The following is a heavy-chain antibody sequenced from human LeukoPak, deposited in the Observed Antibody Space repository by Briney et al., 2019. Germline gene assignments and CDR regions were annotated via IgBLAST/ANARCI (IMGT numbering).Heavy chain of an antibody. J-gene: IGHJ6*03. CDR2: INHSGST. CDR3: ARITGTTFLYYYYMDV. CDR1: GGSFSGYY. V-gene: IGHV4-34*01. D-gene: IGHD1-7*01. Sequence: SETLSLTCAVYGGSFSGYYWSWIRQPPGKGLEWMGEINHSGSTNYNPSLKSRVTISVDTSKNQFSLKLSSVTASDTAVYYCARITGTTFLYYYYMDVWGKGTTVTVSS.